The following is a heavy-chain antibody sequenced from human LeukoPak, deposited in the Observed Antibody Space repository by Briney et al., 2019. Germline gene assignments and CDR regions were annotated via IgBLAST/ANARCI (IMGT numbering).Heavy chain of an antibody. J-gene: IGHJ4*02. CDR1: GYTFTSYG. CDR2: ISAYNGNT. Sequence: ASVKVSCKASGYTFTSYGISWVRQAPGQGLEWMGWISAYNGNTNYAQKLQGRVTMTTDTSTSTAYMELRSLRSDDTAVYYCARGLPGGSTSCFFDYWGQGTLVTVSS. V-gene: IGHV1-18*04. D-gene: IGHD2-2*01. CDR3: ARGLPGGSTSCFFDY.